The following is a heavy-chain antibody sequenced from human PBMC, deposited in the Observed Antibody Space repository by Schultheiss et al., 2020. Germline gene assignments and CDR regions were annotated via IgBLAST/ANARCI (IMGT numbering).Heavy chain of an antibody. CDR2: ISYDGSNK. J-gene: IGHJ4*02. CDR3: AKCPNYDILTGYYIN. V-gene: IGHV3-30*18. Sequence: GGSLRLSCAASGFTFSSYGMHWVRQAPGKGLEWVAVISYDGSNKYYADSVKGRFTISRDNSKNTLYLQMNSLRAEDTAVYYCAKCPNYDILTGYYINWGQGTLGTV. CDR1: GFTFSSYG. D-gene: IGHD3-9*01.